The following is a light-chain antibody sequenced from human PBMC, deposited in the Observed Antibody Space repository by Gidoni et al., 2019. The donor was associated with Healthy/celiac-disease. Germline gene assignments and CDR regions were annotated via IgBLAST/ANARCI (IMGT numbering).Light chain of an antibody. J-gene: IGKJ1*01. CDR1: QSVSSSY. CDR2: GAS. Sequence: EIVLTQSPGTLSLSPGERATLSCRASQSVSSSYLAWYQQKPGQAPRFLIYGASSRATGIPDRFSGSGSGTEFTLTISRLEPEDFAVYYCQQYGSSPPAWTFGQGTKVEIK. CDR3: QQYGSSPPAWT. V-gene: IGKV3-20*01.